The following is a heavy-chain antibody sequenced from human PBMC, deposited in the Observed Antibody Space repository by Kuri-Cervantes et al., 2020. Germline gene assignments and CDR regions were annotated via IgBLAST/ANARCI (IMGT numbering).Heavy chain of an antibody. CDR2: INPNSGGT. D-gene: IGHD3-22*01. V-gene: IGHV1-2*02. J-gene: IGHJ6*02. CDR3: ARGPFDDYYDSSAYYGMDV. CDR1: GYTFTGYY. Sequence: ASVKVSCKASGYTFTGYYMHWVRQAPGQGLEWMGWINPNSGGTNYAQKFQGRVTMTRDTSISTAYMELSRLRSDNTAMYYCARGPFDDYYDSSAYYGMDVWGQGTTVTVSS.